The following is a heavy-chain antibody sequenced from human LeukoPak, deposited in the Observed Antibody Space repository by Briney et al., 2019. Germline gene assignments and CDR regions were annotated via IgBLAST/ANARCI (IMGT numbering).Heavy chain of an antibody. CDR3: ARDPDTAMAAYYYYGMDV. CDR1: GFTFSSYS. CDR2: ISSSSSTI. J-gene: IGHJ6*02. V-gene: IGHV3-48*04. Sequence: GGSLRLSCAASGFTFSSYSMNWVRQAPGKGLEWVSYISSSSSTIYYADSVKGRFTISRDNAKNSLYLQMNSLRAEDTAVYYCARDPDTAMAAYYYYGMDVWGQGTTVTVSS. D-gene: IGHD5-18*01.